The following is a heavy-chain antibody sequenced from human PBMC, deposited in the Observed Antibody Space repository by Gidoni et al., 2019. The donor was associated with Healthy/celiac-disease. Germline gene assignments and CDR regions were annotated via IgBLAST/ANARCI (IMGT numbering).Heavy chain of an antibody. CDR2: IYYSGST. CDR1: GGSISSSSYY. Sequence: QLQLQESGPGLVKPSETLSLTCTVSGGSISSSSYYWGWLRQPPGKGLEWIGSIYYSGSTYYHPSLKSRVTISVDTSKNQFSLKLSSVTAADTAGYFCARLWFGELSIDHWGQGTLVTVSS. V-gene: IGHV4-39*01. D-gene: IGHD3-10*01. CDR3: ARLWFGELSIDH. J-gene: IGHJ4*02.